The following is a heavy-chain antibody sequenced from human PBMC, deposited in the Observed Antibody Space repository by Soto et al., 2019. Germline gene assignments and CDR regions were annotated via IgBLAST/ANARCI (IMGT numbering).Heavy chain of an antibody. CDR3: ARDPGFGFGYSYAFAMDV. J-gene: IGHJ6*02. Sequence: QVQLVQSGAEVKKPGASVKVSCKASGYTFSNYGISWVRQGPGQGLEWMGWISGYNGNTHYEEKVQDRIKMTTDTSTSTTYLELRSLRSDDTAVYFCARDPGFGFGYSYAFAMDVGGQGPTVTVSS. CDR2: ISGYNGNT. D-gene: IGHD5-18*01. CDR1: GYTFSNYG. V-gene: IGHV1-18*01.